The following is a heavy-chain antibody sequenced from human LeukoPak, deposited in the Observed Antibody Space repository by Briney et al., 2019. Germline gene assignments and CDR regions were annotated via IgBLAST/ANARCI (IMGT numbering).Heavy chain of an antibody. CDR3: VRDTSRDDYNFFDY. J-gene: IGHJ4*02. Sequence: ASVKVSCKASGGTFSSYAISWVRQAPGQGLEWMGRIIPILGIANYAQKFQGRVTITADKSTSTAYMELSSLRSDDTAVYYCVRDTSRDDYNFFDYWGQGTLVTVSS. CDR1: GGTFSSYA. D-gene: IGHD5-24*01. V-gene: IGHV1-69*04. CDR2: IIPILGIA.